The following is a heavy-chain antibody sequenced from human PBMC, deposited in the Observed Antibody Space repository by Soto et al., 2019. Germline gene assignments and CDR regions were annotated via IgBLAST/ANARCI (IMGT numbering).Heavy chain of an antibody. V-gene: IGHV3-23*01. CDR1: GFTFSDYA. CDR2: VSGSGYTT. J-gene: IGHJ5*02. CDR3: VKCDSTSAP. D-gene: IGHD3-22*01. Sequence: SGGSMRLCCEASGFTFSDYAMTWVRQAPGKGLGWVSSVSGSGYTTYYADSVKGRFLISXXXXXXTXVXTXXXLRTXTTARYYCVKCDSTSAPWGQGSVVTVSS.